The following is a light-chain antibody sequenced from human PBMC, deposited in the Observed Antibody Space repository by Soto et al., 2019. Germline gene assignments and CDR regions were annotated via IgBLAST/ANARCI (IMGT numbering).Light chain of an antibody. Sequence: EIVMTQSLATLSVSPGERATLSCRASQSVSSNLAWYQQKPGQAPRLLIYGASTRATGIPARFSGSGSGTEFTLTISSLQSEDFAVYYCQQYNNWPLTFGPGTKVDIK. J-gene: IGKJ3*01. CDR3: QQYNNWPLT. V-gene: IGKV3-15*01. CDR1: QSVSSN. CDR2: GAS.